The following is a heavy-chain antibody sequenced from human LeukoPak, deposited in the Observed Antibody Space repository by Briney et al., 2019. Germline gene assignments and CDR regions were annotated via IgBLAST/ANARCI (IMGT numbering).Heavy chain of an antibody. V-gene: IGHV3-30*18. CDR3: AKDTNYDILTGYYHPYYYYGMDV. CDR2: ISYDGSNK. CDR1: GFTFSSYG. J-gene: IGHJ6*02. Sequence: GGSLRLSCAASGFTFSSYGMHWVRQAPGKGLEWVAVISYDGSNKYYADSVKGRFTIPRDNSKNTLYLQMNSLRAEDTAVYYCAKDTNYDILTGYYHPYYYYGMDVWGQGTTVTVSS. D-gene: IGHD3-9*01.